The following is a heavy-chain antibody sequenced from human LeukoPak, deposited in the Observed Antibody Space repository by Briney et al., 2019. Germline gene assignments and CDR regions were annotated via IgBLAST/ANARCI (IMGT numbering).Heavy chain of an antibody. CDR1: GFPFSSYG. J-gene: IGHJ3*02. D-gene: IGHD3-16*01. V-gene: IGHV3-33*01. CDR2: IWSVGGAE. Sequence: GGSLRLSCVASGFPFSSYGMHWVRQAPGKGLEWVAVIWSVGGAEYYADSVKGRFTISRDKSKNTLYLQMNSLGAEDTAVYYCARDPPYTHPHAFDIWGQGTMVTVSS. CDR3: ARDPPYTHPHAFDI.